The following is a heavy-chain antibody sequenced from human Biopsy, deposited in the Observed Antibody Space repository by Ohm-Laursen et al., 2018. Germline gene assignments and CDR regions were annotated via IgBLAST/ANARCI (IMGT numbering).Heavy chain of an antibody. CDR1: GFTYTNYA. J-gene: IGHJ3*02. V-gene: IGHV3-23*01. D-gene: IGHD1-1*01. Sequence: SLRLSCSASGFTYTNYAMSWVRQAPGKGLEWVSAITTSGETTYYTDPVKGRFTISRYNSKNTLYLQMTSLGADDTAIYYCAKFTGYTFPWDAFDMWGQGTMVTVSS. CDR2: ITTSGETT. CDR3: AKFTGYTFPWDAFDM.